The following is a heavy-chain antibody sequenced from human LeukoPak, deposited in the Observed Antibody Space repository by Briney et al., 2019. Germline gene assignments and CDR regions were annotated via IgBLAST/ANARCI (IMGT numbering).Heavy chain of an antibody. CDR3: AREGVVVVPAAIGWFDP. Sequence: GASVKVSCKASGYTFTGYYMHWVRQAPGQGLEWMGIINPSGGSTSYAQKFQGRVTMTRDTSTSTVYMELSSLRSEDTAVYYCAREGVVVVPAAIGWFDPWGQGTLVTVSS. J-gene: IGHJ5*02. D-gene: IGHD2-2*02. CDR1: GYTFTGYY. CDR2: INPSGGST. V-gene: IGHV1-46*01.